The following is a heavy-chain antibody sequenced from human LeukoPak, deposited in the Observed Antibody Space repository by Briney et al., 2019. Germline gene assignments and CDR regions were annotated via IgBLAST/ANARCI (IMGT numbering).Heavy chain of an antibody. CDR2: INPNSGGT. D-gene: IGHD5-12*01. J-gene: IGHJ6*02. V-gene: IGHV1-2*04. CDR3: ARDIGYSGYDFEGYGMDV. CDR1: GYTFTGYY. Sequence: ASVKVSCKASGYTFTGYYMHWVRRAPGQGLEWMGWINPNSGGTNYAQKFQGWVAMTRDTSISTAYMELSRLRSDDTAVYYCARDIGYSGYDFEGYGMDVWGQGTTVTVSS.